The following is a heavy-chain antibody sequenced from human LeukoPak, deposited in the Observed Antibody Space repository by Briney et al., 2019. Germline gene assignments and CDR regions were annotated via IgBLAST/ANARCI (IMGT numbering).Heavy chain of an antibody. J-gene: IGHJ4*02. CDR2: ISYDGSNK. Sequence: GGSLRLSCAASGFTFSSYGMHWVRQAPGKGLEWVAVISYDGSNKYYADSVKGRFTISRDNSKNTVYLQMNSLRAEDTAVYYCVSFYETYWGRGTLVTVSS. V-gene: IGHV3-30*03. CDR3: VSFYETY. D-gene: IGHD2/OR15-2a*01. CDR1: GFTFSSYG.